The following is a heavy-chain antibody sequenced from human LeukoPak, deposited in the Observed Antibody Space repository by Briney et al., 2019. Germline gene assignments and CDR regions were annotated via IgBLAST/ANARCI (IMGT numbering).Heavy chain of an antibody. V-gene: IGHV4-34*01. D-gene: IGHD5-24*01. CDR3: ARGEGARDGYNYEGPFYFDY. Sequence: ETLSLTCAVYGGPFSDYYWSWIRQPPGKGLEWIGRINHSGSTNYSPSLKSRATISVDTSKSQFSLKLNSMTAADTAVYYCARGEGARDGYNYEGPFYFDYWGQGTLVTVSS. J-gene: IGHJ4*02. CDR1: GGPFSDYY. CDR2: INHSGST.